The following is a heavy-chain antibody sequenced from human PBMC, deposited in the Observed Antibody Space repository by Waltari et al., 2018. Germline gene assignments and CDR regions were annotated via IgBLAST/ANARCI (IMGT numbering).Heavy chain of an antibody. J-gene: IGHJ6*02. CDR1: GGSFRGYY. V-gene: IGHV4-34*01. D-gene: IGHD3-3*01. CDR3: ARGKIERFLEWLSPGYGMDV. Sequence: QVQIQQWGAGLLKPSETLSLTCAVYGGSFRGYYWSWIRQPPGKGLEWIGEINHNGTTNYNPSLKSRVTISVDTSKNQFSLRLSSVTAADTAVYYCARGKIERFLEWLSPGYGMDVWGQGTTVAVSS. CDR2: INHNGTT.